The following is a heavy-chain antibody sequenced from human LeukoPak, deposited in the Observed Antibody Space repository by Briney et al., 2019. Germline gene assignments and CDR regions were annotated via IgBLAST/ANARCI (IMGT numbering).Heavy chain of an antibody. CDR3: AREDDTGRYMGDGAFDI. CDR2: IIPMSDTA. V-gene: IGHV1-69*06. J-gene: IGHJ3*02. Sequence: ASVKVSCKASGDTFNSYDISWVRQAPGQGLEWMGGIIPMSDTANYPQKFRGRLTITADIPTSTVYMELSGLRSEDTAVYYCAREDDTGRYMGDGAFDIWGQGTMVTVSS. CDR1: GDTFNSYD. D-gene: IGHD1-26*01.